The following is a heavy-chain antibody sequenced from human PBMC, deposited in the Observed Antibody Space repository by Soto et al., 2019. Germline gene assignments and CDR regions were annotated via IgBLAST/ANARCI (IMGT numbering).Heavy chain of an antibody. CDR2: IAVGSGYT. CDR3: AADATAWQQMVPSDY. CDR1: GLTFTSCA. Sequence: SVKVSCMASGLTFTSCAFQWVRQARGQRLEWIGWIAVGSGYTNYAQRFQDRVTPTRDKSKATTYLELSRLTSEDTAIYYCAADATAWQQMVPSDYWGQGTLVTVSS. J-gene: IGHJ4*02. D-gene: IGHD2-8*01. V-gene: IGHV1-58*01.